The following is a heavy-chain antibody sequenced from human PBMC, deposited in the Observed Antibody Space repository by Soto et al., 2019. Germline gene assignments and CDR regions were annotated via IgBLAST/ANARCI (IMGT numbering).Heavy chain of an antibody. D-gene: IGHD6-19*01. CDR3: SRGLYSSGGGWSRWFDP. CDR1: GYTFTSYG. V-gene: IGHV1-18*01. Sequence: QVQLVQSGAEVKKPGASVKVSCKASGYTFTSYGISWVRQAPGQGLEWMGWISAYNGNTNYAQKVQGRVTMTTDTSTSTAYGELGSLRSDDTAVYYCSRGLYSSGGGWSRWFDPWGQGTLVTVSS. CDR2: ISAYNGNT. J-gene: IGHJ5*02.